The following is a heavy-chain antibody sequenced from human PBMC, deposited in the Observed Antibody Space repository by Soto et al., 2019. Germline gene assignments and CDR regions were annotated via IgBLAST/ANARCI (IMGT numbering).Heavy chain of an antibody. Sequence: QVQLVQSGAEVKKPGSSVKVSCKASGGVFSNYALTWVRQAPGQGLEWLGGIVPVFATPNYAPKFQGRLTVTADESTRTAYMELSSLTFEYTAMYYCARGSHFLSTWYYFDNWGQGTLVTVSS. J-gene: IGHJ5*02. CDR1: GGVFSNYA. CDR2: IVPVFATP. D-gene: IGHD3-16*01. CDR3: ARGSHFLSTWYYFDN. V-gene: IGHV1-69*01.